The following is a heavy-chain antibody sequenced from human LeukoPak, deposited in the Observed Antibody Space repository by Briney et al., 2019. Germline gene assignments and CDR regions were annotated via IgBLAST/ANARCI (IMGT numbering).Heavy chain of an antibody. CDR1: GFSLNTSGMC. Sequence: SGPALVKPTQTLTLTCTFSGFSLNTSGMCVSWIRQRPGKALEWLARIDWDDDKYYSTSLKTRLTISKDTSKNQVVLTMTNMDPVDTATYYCARGYSSSWYDWGLDYWGQGTLVTVSS. CDR3: ARGYSSSWYDWGLDY. CDR2: IDWDDDK. D-gene: IGHD6-13*01. J-gene: IGHJ4*02. V-gene: IGHV2-70*11.